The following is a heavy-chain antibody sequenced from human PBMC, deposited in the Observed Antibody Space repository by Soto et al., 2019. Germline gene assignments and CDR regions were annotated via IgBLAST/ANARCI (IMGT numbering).Heavy chain of an antibody. D-gene: IGHD3-10*01. Sequence: QVQLQQWGAGLLKPSETLSLTCAVYGGSFSGYYWSWIRQPPGKGLEWIGEINHSGSSNYNPSLKSRVTIAVDTSKNHFSLKLSSVTAADTAVYYCAIGRLREGVDYWGQGTLVTVSS. CDR3: AIGRLREGVDY. CDR2: INHSGSS. CDR1: GGSFSGYY. J-gene: IGHJ4*02. V-gene: IGHV4-34*01.